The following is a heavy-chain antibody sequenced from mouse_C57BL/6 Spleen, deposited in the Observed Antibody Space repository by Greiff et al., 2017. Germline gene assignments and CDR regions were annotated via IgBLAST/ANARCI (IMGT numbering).Heavy chain of an antibody. CDR3: AREIYYGNYDAMDY. Sequence: EVKLVESGGGLVKPGGSLKLSCAASGFTFSDYGMHWVRQAPEKGLEWVAYISSGSSTIYYADTVKGRFTISRDNAKNTLFLQMTSLRSEDTAMYYCAREIYYGNYDAMDYWGQGTSVTVSS. D-gene: IGHD2-1*01. V-gene: IGHV5-17*01. CDR2: ISSGSSTI. J-gene: IGHJ4*01. CDR1: GFTFSDYG.